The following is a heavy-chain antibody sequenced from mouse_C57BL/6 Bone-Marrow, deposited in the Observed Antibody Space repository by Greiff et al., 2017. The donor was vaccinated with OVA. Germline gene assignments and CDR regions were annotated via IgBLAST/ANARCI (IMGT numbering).Heavy chain of an antibody. CDR1: GFSLSTSGMG. V-gene: IGHV8-12*01. CDR2: IYWDDDK. J-gene: IGHJ4*01. Sequence: QVTLKVCGPGILQSSQTLSLTCSFSGFSLSTSGMGVSWIRQPSGKGLEWLAHIYWDDDKRYNPSLKSRLTISKDTSRNQVFLKITSVDTADTATYYCARRYGSSLYYYAMDYWGQGTSVTVSS. CDR3: ARRYGSSLYYYAMDY. D-gene: IGHD1-1*01.